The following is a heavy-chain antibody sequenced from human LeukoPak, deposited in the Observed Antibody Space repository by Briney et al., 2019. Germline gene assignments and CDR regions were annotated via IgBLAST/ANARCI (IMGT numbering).Heavy chain of an antibody. CDR3: ARGGQGAVDY. Sequence: GGSLRLSCAASGFTFSSHWMHWVRQAPGRGLVWVSFINNDGRVTRYADSVKGRFTISRDNAKNTLYLQMNSLRAEDTAMYYCARGGQGAVDYWGLGTLVTVSS. CDR1: GFTFSSHW. V-gene: IGHV3-74*01. CDR2: INNDGRVT. J-gene: IGHJ4*02. D-gene: IGHD3-16*01.